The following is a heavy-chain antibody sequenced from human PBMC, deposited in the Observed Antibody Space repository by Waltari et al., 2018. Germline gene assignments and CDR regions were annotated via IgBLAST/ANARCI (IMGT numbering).Heavy chain of an antibody. Sequence: QVQLQESGPGLVKPSETLSLTCTVSGGSISSYYWSWIRQPAGKGLEWIGRIYTSGSTNYNPSLKSRVTMSVDTSKNQFSLKLSSVTAADTAVYYCARERWFGEADYYYYYGMDVWGQGTTVTVSS. CDR2: IYTSGST. CDR1: GGSISSYY. CDR3: ARERWFGEADYYYYYGMDV. J-gene: IGHJ6*02. V-gene: IGHV4-4*07. D-gene: IGHD3-10*01.